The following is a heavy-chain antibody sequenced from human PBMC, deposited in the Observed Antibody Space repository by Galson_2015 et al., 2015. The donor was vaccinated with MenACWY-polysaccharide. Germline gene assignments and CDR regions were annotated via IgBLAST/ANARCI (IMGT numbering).Heavy chain of an antibody. CDR1: GFTFSNYG. CDR2: IRHDGSVK. V-gene: IGHV3-30*02. J-gene: IGHJ4*02. Sequence: SLRLSCAASGFTFSNYGMHWVRQAPGKGLEWVAPIRHDGSVKSYADSVQGLFTISRDNSKNALHLQMNSLRTEDTAVYYRAKEGATRDFDYWGQGTLVTVSS. CDR3: AKEGATRDFDY.